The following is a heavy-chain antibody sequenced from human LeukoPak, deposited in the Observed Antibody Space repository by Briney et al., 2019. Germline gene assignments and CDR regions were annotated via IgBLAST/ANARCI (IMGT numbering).Heavy chain of an antibody. J-gene: IGHJ3*02. D-gene: IGHD3-22*01. V-gene: IGHV4-39*01. CDR3: ASGYYDSSGYPLAFDI. CDR1: GGSTSSSSYY. CDR2: IYYSGST. Sequence: SETLSLTCTVSGGSTSSSSYYWGWIRQPPGKGLEWIGSIYYSGSTYYNPSLESRVTISVDTSKNQFSLKLSSVTAADTAVYYCASGYYDSSGYPLAFDIWGQGTMVTVSS.